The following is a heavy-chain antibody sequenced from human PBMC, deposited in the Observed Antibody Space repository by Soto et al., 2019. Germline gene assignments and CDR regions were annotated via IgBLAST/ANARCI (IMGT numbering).Heavy chain of an antibody. D-gene: IGHD5-12*01. CDR1: GVPISTYY. J-gene: IGHJ4*02. CDR3: VREAYIGYGHAIDY. V-gene: IGHV4-59*01. CDR2: NYHSGTT. Sequence: SETLSLTCAVSGVPISTYYWSRIRQPPGKGLEWIGYNYHSGTTNYNPSLKSRVTISVDTSKNQFSLRLTSVTVADTAIYYCVREAYIGYGHAIDYWGQGTLVTVSS.